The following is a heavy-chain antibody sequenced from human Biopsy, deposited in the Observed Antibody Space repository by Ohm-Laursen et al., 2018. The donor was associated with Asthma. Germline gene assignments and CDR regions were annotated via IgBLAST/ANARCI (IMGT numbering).Heavy chain of an antibody. Sequence: TLSLTCDVSGGSISVSNWWSWVRQPPGGGLEWIGQIYHLGNANYNPSLKSRVTMSVDKSKNQFSLKLTSVTAADTAVYFCARRWRSYDSSNYYLDQWGQGTLVTVPS. CDR2: IYHLGNA. CDR3: ARRWRSYDSSNYYLDQ. V-gene: IGHV4-4*01. D-gene: IGHD3-22*01. J-gene: IGHJ4*02. CDR1: GGSISVSNW.